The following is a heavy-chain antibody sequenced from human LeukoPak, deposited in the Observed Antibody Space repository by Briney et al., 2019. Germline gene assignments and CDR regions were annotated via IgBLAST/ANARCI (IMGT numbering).Heavy chain of an antibody. Sequence: SETLSLTCTVSGGSISSYYWSWIRQPPGKGLEWIGYFYYIGSTHYNPSLKSRVTISADTSKKQFSLKLSSVTAADTAVYYCAINSLGDSRGYDFWGQGTVVTVSS. CDR1: GGSISSYY. CDR3: AINSLGDSRGYDF. D-gene: IGHD3-22*01. CDR2: FYYIGST. V-gene: IGHV4-59*08. J-gene: IGHJ4*02.